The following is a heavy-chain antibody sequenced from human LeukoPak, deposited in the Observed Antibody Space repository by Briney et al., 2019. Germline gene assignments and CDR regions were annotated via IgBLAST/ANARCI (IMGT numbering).Heavy chain of an antibody. V-gene: IGHV4-34*01. D-gene: IGHD6-13*01. Sequence: SETLSLTCAVYGGSFSGYYWSWIRQPPGKGLEWIGEINHSGSTNYNPSLKSRVTISVDTSKNQFSLKLSSVTAAATAVYYCARVGSSSWYRRWFDPWGEGTLVTVSS. CDR2: INHSGST. J-gene: IGHJ5*02. CDR3: ARVGSSSWYRRWFDP. CDR1: GGSFSGYY.